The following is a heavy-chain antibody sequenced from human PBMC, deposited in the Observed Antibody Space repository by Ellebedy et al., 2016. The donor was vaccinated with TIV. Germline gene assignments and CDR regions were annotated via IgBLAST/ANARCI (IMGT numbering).Heavy chain of an antibody. CDR2: MNPNSGNT. J-gene: IGHJ3*02. Sequence: ASVKVSCXASGYTFTSYDINWVRQATGQGPEWMGWMNPNSGNTGYAQKFQGRVTMTTDTATSTAYMELTSLRPDDTAVYYCARDSGRVAASDAFDIWGQGTMVTVSS. CDR3: ARDSGRVAASDAFDI. D-gene: IGHD2-15*01. CDR1: GYTFTSYD. V-gene: IGHV1-8*01.